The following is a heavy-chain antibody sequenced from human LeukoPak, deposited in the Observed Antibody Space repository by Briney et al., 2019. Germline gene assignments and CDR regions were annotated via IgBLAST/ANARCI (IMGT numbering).Heavy chain of an antibody. CDR2: ISGSGGST. CDR3: AKRRRVGMIVVEDY. CDR1: GFTFSSYA. V-gene: IGHV3-23*01. Sequence: GGSLRLSCAASGFTFSSYAMSWVRQAPGKGLEWVSSISGSGGSTYYADSVKGRFTISRDNSKNTLYLQMNSLRAEDTAVYYCAKRRRVGMIVVEDYWGQGTLVTVSS. J-gene: IGHJ4*02. D-gene: IGHD3-22*01.